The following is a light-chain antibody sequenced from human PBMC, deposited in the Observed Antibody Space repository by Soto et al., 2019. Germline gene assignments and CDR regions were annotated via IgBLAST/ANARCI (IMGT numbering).Light chain of an antibody. Sequence: EIVLTQSPATLSLSPGERATLSCRASQSVSSYLAWYQQKPGQAPRLLIYDASNRATGIPARFSGSGSGTDFTLTISSLEPEDFAVYYCQQRSNWLPLTFGGGTNVDIK. CDR1: QSVSSY. CDR2: DAS. V-gene: IGKV3-11*01. J-gene: IGKJ4*01. CDR3: QQRSNWLPLT.